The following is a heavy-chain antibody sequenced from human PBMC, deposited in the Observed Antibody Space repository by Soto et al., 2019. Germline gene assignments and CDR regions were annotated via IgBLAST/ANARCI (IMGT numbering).Heavy chain of an antibody. V-gene: IGHV4-61*01. Sequence: SETLSLTCTVAGGSVSSGMYFLTWIRQPPGKGLDWIGCIYYSGSTSYNPSLKSRVTISVDTSKNQFSLKLTSVTAADAAVYYCARETIVIAAAGYYYYGMDVWGQGTTVTVSS. CDR2: IYYSGST. D-gene: IGHD6-13*01. CDR1: GGSVSSGMYF. J-gene: IGHJ6*02. CDR3: ARETIVIAAAGYYYYGMDV.